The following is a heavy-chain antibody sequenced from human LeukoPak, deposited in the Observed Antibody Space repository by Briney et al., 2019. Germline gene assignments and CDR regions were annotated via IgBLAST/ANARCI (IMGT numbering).Heavy chain of an antibody. CDR3: ARHLIVATIDY. D-gene: IGHD5-12*01. J-gene: IGHJ4*02. CDR2: INHSGST. CDR1: GGSFSGYY. V-gene: IGHV4-34*01. Sequence: SETLSLTCAVYGGSFSGYYWSWIRQPPGKGLEWIGEINHSGSTNYNPSLKSRVTISVDTSKNQFSLKLSSVTAADTAVYYCARHLIVATIDYWGQGTLVTVSS.